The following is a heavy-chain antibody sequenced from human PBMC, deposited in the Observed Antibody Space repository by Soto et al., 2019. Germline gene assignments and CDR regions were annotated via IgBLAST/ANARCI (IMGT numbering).Heavy chain of an antibody. J-gene: IGHJ4*02. CDR2: ISGSGGST. D-gene: IGHD3-22*01. CDR1: GFTFSSYA. Sequence: PGGSLRLSCAAPGFTFSSYAMSWVRQAPGKGLEWVSAISGSGGSTYYADSVKGRFTISRDNSKNTLYLQMNSLRAEDTAVYYCAKRGYYYDSSGYDHWGQGTLVTVSS. CDR3: AKRGYYYDSSGYDH. V-gene: IGHV3-23*01.